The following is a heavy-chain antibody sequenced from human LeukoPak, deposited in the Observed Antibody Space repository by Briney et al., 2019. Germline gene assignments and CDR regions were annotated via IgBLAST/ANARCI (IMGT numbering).Heavy chain of an antibody. J-gene: IGHJ6*03. Sequence: SETLSLTCTVSGGSISSYYWSWIRQPPGKGLEWIGYIYYSGSTNYNPSLKSRVTISVDTSKNQFSLKLSSVTAADTAVYYCARVSSSSWYHYYYYMDVWGKGTTVTVSS. CDR3: ARVSSSSWYHYYYYMDV. CDR2: IYYSGST. V-gene: IGHV4-59*01. D-gene: IGHD6-13*01. CDR1: GGSISSYY.